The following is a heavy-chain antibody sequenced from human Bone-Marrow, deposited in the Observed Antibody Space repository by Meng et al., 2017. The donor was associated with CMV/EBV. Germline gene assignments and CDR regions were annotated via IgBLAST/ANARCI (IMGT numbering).Heavy chain of an antibody. Sequence: SVKVSCKASGGTFSSYAISWVRQAPGQGLEWMGGIIPILGIANYAQKFQGRVTITADKSTSTAYMELSSLRSEDTAVYYCARGDVVVPAAILGMDYYYYYGMDVWGQGTTVAASS. J-gene: IGHJ6*02. V-gene: IGHV1-69*10. D-gene: IGHD2-2*02. CDR1: GGTFSSYA. CDR2: IIPILGIA. CDR3: ARGDVVVPAAILGMDYYYYYGMDV.